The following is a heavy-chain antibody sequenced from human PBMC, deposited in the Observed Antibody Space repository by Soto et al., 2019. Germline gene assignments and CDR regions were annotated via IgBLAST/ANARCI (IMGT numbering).Heavy chain of an antibody. CDR3: ARDDPCSYGEFDY. D-gene: IGHD5-18*01. V-gene: IGHV4-59*01. CDR1: GGSISSYY. J-gene: IGHJ4*02. Sequence: ETLSLTCTVSGGSISSYYWSWIRQPPGKGLEWIGYIYYSGSTNYNPSLKSRVTISVDTSKNQFSLKLSSVTAADTAVYYCARDDPCSYGEFDYWGRGTLVTVSS. CDR2: IYYSGST.